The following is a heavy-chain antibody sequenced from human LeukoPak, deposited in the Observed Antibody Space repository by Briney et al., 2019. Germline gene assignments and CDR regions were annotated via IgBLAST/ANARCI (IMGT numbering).Heavy chain of an antibody. D-gene: IGHD5-18*01. J-gene: IGHJ4*02. CDR3: AKEEQYSYAI. CDR2: ISYDGSNK. CDR1: GFTFSSYG. Sequence: GGSLRLSCAASGFTFSSYGMHWVRQAPGKGLEWVAVISYDGSNKYNADSVKGRFTISRDNSKNTPYLQMTSLRAEDTAVYYSAKEEQYSYAIWGQGTLVTVSS. V-gene: IGHV3-30*18.